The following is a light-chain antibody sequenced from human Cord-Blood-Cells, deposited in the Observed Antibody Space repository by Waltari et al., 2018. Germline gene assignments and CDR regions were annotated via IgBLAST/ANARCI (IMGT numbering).Light chain of an antibody. CDR1: QSVSSY. CDR2: DAS. Sequence: VLTQSPATLSLSPGDRATLSCRASQSVSSYLAWYQQKPGQAPRLLIYDASNRATGIPARFSGSGSGTDFTLTISSLEPEDFAVYYCQQRSNWPPTWTFGQGTKVEIK. CDR3: QQRSNWPPTWT. V-gene: IGKV3-11*01. J-gene: IGKJ1*01.